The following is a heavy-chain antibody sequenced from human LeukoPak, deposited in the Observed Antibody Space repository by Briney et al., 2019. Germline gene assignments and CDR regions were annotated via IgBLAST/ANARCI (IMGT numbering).Heavy chain of an antibody. Sequence: GGSLRLSCAASGFTFSSYAMHWVRQAPGKGLEYVSAIARDGGSTFYANSVNGRFTISRDNSKNTLYLQTGSLRTDDMAMYYGAKVVGYGSGWYYEYWGQGTLVTVSS. CDR3: AKVVGYGSGWYYEY. V-gene: IGHV3-64*01. J-gene: IGHJ4*02. CDR2: IARDGGST. D-gene: IGHD6-19*01. CDR1: GFTFSSYA.